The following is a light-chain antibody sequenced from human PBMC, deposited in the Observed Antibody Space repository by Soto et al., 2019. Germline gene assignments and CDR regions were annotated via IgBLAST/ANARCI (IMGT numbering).Light chain of an antibody. CDR1: SSDIGGYKY. CDR3: SSYTGGSTYV. Sequence: QSVLAQPASVSGSPGQSSTIPCTGTSSDIGGYKYVSWYQQHPGKAPKLMIYDVSNRPSGVSNRFSGSKSGNTATLTISGLQGEDEAEYYCSSYTGGSTYVFGTGTKVTVL. V-gene: IGLV2-14*01. J-gene: IGLJ1*01. CDR2: DVS.